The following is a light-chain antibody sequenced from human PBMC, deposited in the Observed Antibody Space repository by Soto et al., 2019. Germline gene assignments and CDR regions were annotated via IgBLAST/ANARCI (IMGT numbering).Light chain of an antibody. J-gene: IGKJ2*01. CDR1: QDISNY. V-gene: IGKV1-33*01. CDR3: QQYDNLPYT. CDR2: DAS. Sequence: DIPMTQSPSSRSASVGDRVTITCQASQDISNYLNWYQQKPGKAPKLLIYDASNLETGVPSRFSGSGSGTDFTFTISSLQPEDIATYYCQQYDNLPYTFGQGTKLEIK.